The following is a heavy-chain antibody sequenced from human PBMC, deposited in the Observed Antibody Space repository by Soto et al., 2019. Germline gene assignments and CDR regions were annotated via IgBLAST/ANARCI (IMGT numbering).Heavy chain of an antibody. CDR2: IIPILGIA. J-gene: IGHJ4*02. CDR1: GGTFSSYT. Sequence: QVQLVQSGAEVKKPGSSVKVSCKASGGTFSSYTISWVRQAPGQGLEWMGRIIPILGIANYAQKFQCRVTIPADKSTSTAYMELSSLRSEDTAVYYCARGALGEQQLLPLPDYWGQGTLVTVSS. D-gene: IGHD6-13*01. V-gene: IGHV1-69*02. CDR3: ARGALGEQQLLPLPDY.